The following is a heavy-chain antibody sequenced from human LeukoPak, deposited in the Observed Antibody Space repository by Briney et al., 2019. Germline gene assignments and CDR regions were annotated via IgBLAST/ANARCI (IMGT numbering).Heavy chain of an antibody. D-gene: IGHD2/OR15-2a*01. CDR2: ISSSSTYI. J-gene: IGHJ4*02. CDR3: TRDIISDY. Sequence: GGSLRLSCAASGFTFSTYSMNWVRQAPGKGLEWVSSISSSSTYIYYAGSMKGRFTISRDNAKNSLYLQMNSLKTEDTAVYYCTRDIISDYWGQGTLVTVSS. CDR1: GFTFSTYS. V-gene: IGHV3-21*03.